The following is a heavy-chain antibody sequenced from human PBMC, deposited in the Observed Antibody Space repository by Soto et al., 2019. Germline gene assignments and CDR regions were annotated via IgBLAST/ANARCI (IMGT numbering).Heavy chain of an antibody. CDR2: INSDGSST. V-gene: IGHV3-74*01. D-gene: IGHD7-27*01. CDR1: GFTFXXXX. CDR3: ASSLLTPFDY. Sequence: GGSLRLSCAASGFTFXXXXXXXXRQAPGKGLVWVSRINSDGSSTSYADSVKGRFTISRDNAKNTLYLQMNSLRAEDTAVYYCASSLLTPFDYWSQGTLVTVSS. J-gene: IGHJ4*02.